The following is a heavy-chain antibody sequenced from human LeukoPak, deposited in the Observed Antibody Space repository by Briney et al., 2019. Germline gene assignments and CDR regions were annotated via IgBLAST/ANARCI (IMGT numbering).Heavy chain of an antibody. J-gene: IGHJ6*03. CDR2: IYYSGST. V-gene: IGHV4-39*07. Sequence: SETLSLTCTVSGGSISSSSYYWGWIRQPPGKGLEWIGSIYYSGSTYYNPSLKSRVTISVDTSKNQFSLKLSSVTAADTAVYYCARYPGYSYGTPFPLRNYYYYYYMDVWGKGTTVTISS. D-gene: IGHD5-18*01. CDR3: ARYPGYSYGTPFPLRNYYYYYYMDV. CDR1: GGSISSSSYY.